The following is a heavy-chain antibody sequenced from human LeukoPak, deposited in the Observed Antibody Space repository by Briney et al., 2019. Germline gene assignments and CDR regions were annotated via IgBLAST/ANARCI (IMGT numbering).Heavy chain of an antibody. Sequence: SETLSLTCTVSGGSISSSSYYWSWIRQPPGKGLEWIGYIYYSGSTNYNPSLKSRVTISVDTSKNQFSLKLSSVTAANTAVYYCARGDLAYCGGDCYSFWFDPWGQGTLVTVSS. CDR1: GGSISSSSYY. J-gene: IGHJ5*02. D-gene: IGHD2-21*02. CDR3: ARGDLAYCGGDCYSFWFDP. CDR2: IYYSGST. V-gene: IGHV4-61*01.